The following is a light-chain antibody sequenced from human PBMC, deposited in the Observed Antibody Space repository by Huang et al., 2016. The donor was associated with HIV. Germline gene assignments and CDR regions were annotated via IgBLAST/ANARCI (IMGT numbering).Light chain of an antibody. CDR1: QSVSSF. Sequence: EIVLTQSPATLSLSPGERATLSCRASQSVSSFLAWYQQKPGQAPRLLIYDTSNRATGSPARFSGSGSGTDFTLTISSLEPEDFAVYYCQQRTNWPALTFGGGTKVETK. CDR3: QQRTNWPALT. CDR2: DTS. J-gene: IGKJ4*01. V-gene: IGKV3-11*01.